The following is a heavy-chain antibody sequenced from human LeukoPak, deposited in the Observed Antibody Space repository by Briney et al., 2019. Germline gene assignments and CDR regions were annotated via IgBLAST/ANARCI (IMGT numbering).Heavy chain of an antibody. D-gene: IGHD5-18*01. CDR2: IYSSGST. CDR1: VGSFSGYY. J-gene: IGHJ4*02. V-gene: IGHV4-59*10. Sequence: PSETLSLTCAVYVGSFSGYYWSWIRQPAGKGLEWIGRIYSSGSTNYSPSLKSRVTMAVDTTKTQFSLRLSSVTAADTAVYYCARGPDTRGYSYYCDYWGQGTLVSVSS. CDR3: ARGPDTRGYSYYCDY.